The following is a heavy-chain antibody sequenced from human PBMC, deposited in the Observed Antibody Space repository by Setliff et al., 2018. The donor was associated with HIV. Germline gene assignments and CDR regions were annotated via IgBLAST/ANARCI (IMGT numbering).Heavy chain of an antibody. CDR3: ARHCGYSPGQICYYYLDI. V-gene: IGHV4-39*01. CDR2: IYYNGSP. D-gene: IGHD5-18*01. Sequence: PSGTLSLTCSVSGSSIGSSHYYWGWIRQPPGKGLEWVASIYYNGSPFYNPSLKSRVTISVDTFKNQFSLNLSSVTAADTAVYYCARHCGYSPGQICYYYLDIWGKGTTVTSP. J-gene: IGHJ6*03. CDR1: GSSIGSSHYY.